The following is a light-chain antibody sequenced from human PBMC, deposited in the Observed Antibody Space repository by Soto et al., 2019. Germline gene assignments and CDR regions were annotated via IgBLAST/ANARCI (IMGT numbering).Light chain of an antibody. Sequence: ENVLTQSPGTLSLSPGERATLSCRASQSVSSSYLAWYQQKPGQPPRLLIYGSSSRATGIPDRFSGSGSGTDFTLTISRLEPEDFAVYYCQQYGDSPRTFGQGTKLEIK. CDR2: GSS. CDR1: QSVSSSY. CDR3: QQYGDSPRT. V-gene: IGKV3-20*01. J-gene: IGKJ2*01.